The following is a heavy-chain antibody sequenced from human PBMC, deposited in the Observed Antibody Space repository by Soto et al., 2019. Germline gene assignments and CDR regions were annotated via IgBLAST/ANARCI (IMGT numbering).Heavy chain of an antibody. J-gene: IGHJ6*02. CDR1: GYSFTSYW. Sequence: GESLKISCKGSGYSFTSYWISWVRQMSGKGLEWMGRIDGSDSYTTYSPSFQGHVTMSADKSTSTAYLQWRSLKASDSAMYFCARRVVVAVADTPYYGMDVWGQGTTVTVS. CDR2: IDGSDSYT. CDR3: ARRVVVAVADTPYYGMDV. V-gene: IGHV5-10-1*01. D-gene: IGHD2-15*01.